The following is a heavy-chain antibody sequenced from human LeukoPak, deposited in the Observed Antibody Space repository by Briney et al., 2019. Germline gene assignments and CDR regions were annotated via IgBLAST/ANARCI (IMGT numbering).Heavy chain of an antibody. CDR1: GGSFSGYY. CDR2: INHSGST. Sequence: WETLSLTCAVYGGSFSGYYWSWIRQPPGKGLEWIGEINHSGSTNYNPSLKSRVTISVDTSKNQFSLKLSSVTAADTAVYYCARGRGRRDYWGPGTLVTVSS. D-gene: IGHD3-10*01. J-gene: IGHJ4*02. CDR3: ARGRGRRDY. V-gene: IGHV4-34*01.